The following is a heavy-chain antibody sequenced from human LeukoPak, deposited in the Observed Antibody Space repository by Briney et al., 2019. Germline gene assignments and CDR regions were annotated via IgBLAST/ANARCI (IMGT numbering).Heavy chain of an antibody. CDR2: IYYSGST. Sequence: PSETLSLTCTVSGGSISSYYWSWIRQPPGKGLEWIGYIYYSGSTNHNPSLKSRVTISVDTSKNQFSLKLSSVTAAGTAVYYCARGLGEYAFDIWGQGTMVTVSS. V-gene: IGHV4-59*08. CDR1: GGSISSYY. J-gene: IGHJ3*02. D-gene: IGHD3-16*01. CDR3: ARGLGEYAFDI.